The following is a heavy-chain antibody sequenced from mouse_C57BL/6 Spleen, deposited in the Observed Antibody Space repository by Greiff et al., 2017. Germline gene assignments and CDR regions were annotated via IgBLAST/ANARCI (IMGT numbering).Heavy chain of an antibody. V-gene: IGHV1-55*01. Sequence: QVQLQQPGAELVKPGASVKMSCKASGYTFTSYWITWVKQRPGQGLEWIGDIYPGSGSTNYNEKFKSKATLTVDISSSTAYMQLSSLTSEDSAVYYCARLGIYDYEDYYAMDYWGQGTSVTVSS. J-gene: IGHJ4*01. D-gene: IGHD2-4*01. CDR3: ARLGIYDYEDYYAMDY. CDR1: GYTFTSYW. CDR2: IYPGSGST.